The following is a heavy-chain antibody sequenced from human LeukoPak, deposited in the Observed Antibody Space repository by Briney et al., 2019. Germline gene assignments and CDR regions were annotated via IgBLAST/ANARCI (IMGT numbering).Heavy chain of an antibody. D-gene: IGHD6-13*01. CDR3: ARVSPAVGAFDI. J-gene: IGHJ3*02. CDR1: GGSISSNY. Sequence: PSETLSLTCTVSGGSISSNYWSWIWQPPGKGLEWIGYFYYSGNSNYNPSLKSRVTISGDTSKNQFSLKLSSVTAADTAIYYCARVSPAVGAFDIWGRGTMVTVSS. CDR2: FYYSGNS. V-gene: IGHV4-59*01.